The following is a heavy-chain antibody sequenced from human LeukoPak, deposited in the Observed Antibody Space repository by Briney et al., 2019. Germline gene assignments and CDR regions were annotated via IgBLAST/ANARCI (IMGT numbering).Heavy chain of an antibody. CDR3: ARAVQAAAAPDAFDI. J-gene: IGHJ3*02. V-gene: IGHV3-64*01. CDR1: GFTFSIYA. CDR2: ITSNGHYA. D-gene: IGHD6-13*01. Sequence: GGSLRLSCAASGFTFSIYAMHWVRQAPGKGLEYVSAITSNGHYAYYANSVEGRFTISRDNSKNTLYLQMGSLRAEDMAVYYCARAVQAAAAPDAFDIWGQGTMVTVSS.